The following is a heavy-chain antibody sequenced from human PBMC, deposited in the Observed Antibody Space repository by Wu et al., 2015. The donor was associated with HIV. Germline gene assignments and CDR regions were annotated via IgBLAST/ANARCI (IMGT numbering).Heavy chain of an antibody. Sequence: QDQLVQSGAEVKKPGSSVKISCKASGNTFNAINWLRQAPGQGLEWMGGIIPLFGTTEYAHILQGRVTITTDESTSTAYMRLSSLTSADTAVYYCARNTDSVATSLYSLGVWGQGTVVTVSS. CDR2: IIPLFGTT. CDR3: ARNTDSVATSLYSLGV. CDR1: GNTFNA. J-gene: IGHJ6*02. D-gene: IGHD5-12*01. V-gene: IGHV1-69*05.